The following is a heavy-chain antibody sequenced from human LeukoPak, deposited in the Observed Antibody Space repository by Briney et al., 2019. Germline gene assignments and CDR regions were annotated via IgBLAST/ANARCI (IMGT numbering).Heavy chain of an antibody. D-gene: IGHD3-10*01. CDR2: ISYDGSNK. Sequence: PGGSLRLSCAASGFTFSTYAMTWVRQAPGKGLEWVAVISYDGSNKYYADSVKGRFTISRDNSKNTLYLQMNSLRAEDTALYYCARDTEKGGLWFGESFDAFDIWGQGTMVTVSS. J-gene: IGHJ3*02. CDR3: ARDTEKGGLWFGESFDAFDI. V-gene: IGHV3-30-3*01. CDR1: GFTFSTYA.